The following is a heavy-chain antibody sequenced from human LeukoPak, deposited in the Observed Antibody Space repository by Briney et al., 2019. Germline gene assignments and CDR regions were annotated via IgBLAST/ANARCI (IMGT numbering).Heavy chain of an antibody. D-gene: IGHD6-13*01. J-gene: IGHJ4*02. CDR2: ISSSGSTI. V-gene: IGHV3-48*03. CDR3: AKDRRAAAE. CDR1: GITFSSYE. Sequence: GGSLRLFCPASGITFSSYEMNWVRQAPGKGLEWVSYISSSGSTIYYADSVKGRFTISRDNSKNTLYLQMNSLRAEDTAVYYCAKDRRAAAEWGQGTLVTVSS.